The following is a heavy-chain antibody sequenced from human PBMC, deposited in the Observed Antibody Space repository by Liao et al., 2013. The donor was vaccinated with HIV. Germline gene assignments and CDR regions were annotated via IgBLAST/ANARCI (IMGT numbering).Heavy chain of an antibody. J-gene: IGHJ5*02. D-gene: IGHD2-15*01. CDR3: ARSILLRPNWFDP. CDR2: INHSGST. CDR1: GGSFRRHY. V-gene: IGHV4-34*01. Sequence: QVQLQQWGAGLLTPSETLSLTCAVYGGSFRRHYWSWIRQPPGKGLEWIGEINHSGSTNYNPSLKSRVTISVDTSKNQFSLKLSSVTAADTAVYYCARSILLRPNWFDPWGQGTLVTVSS.